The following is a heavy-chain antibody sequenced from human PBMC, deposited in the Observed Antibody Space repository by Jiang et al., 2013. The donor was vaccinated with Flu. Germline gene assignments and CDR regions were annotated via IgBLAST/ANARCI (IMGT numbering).Heavy chain of an antibody. V-gene: IGHV6-1*01. CDR1: GDSVSSNSAA. Sequence: SQTLSLTCAISGDSVSSNSAAWNWIRQSPSRGLEWLGRTYYRSKWYNDYAVSVKSRITINPDTSKNQFSLQLNSVTPEDTAVYYCAREYSSPMLRYYYYGMDVWGQGTTVTVSS. J-gene: IGHJ6*02. CDR3: AREYSSPMLRYYYYGMDV. CDR2: TYYRSKWYN. D-gene: IGHD6-13*01.